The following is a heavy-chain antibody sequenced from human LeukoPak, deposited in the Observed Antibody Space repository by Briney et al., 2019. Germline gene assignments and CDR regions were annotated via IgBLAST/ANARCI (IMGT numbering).Heavy chain of an antibody. Sequence: GGSLRLSCAGFSFITYSMNWVSQAPGKGLEWVSYISSGSSTIYYADSVKGRFTISRDNGKNSLYLQMNSLRAEDTAVYYCTRNPDAFDIWGQGTMVTVSS. CDR3: TRNPDAFDI. CDR2: ISSGSSTI. CDR1: FSFITYS. V-gene: IGHV3-48*01. J-gene: IGHJ3*02.